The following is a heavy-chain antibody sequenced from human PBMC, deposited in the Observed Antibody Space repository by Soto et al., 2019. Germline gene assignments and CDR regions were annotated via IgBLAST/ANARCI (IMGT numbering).Heavy chain of an antibody. J-gene: IGHJ4*02. V-gene: IGHV3-74*01. D-gene: IGHD1-1*01. Sequence: GGSLRLSCAASGFTFSSYWMNWVRQVPGKGLVWVSRINTDGSATAYADSVKGRFTLSRDNAKNTLYLQMNSLRAEDTAVYYCTTGADWNPVGFDYWGQGTLVTVSS. CDR3: TTGADWNPVGFDY. CDR2: INTDGSAT. CDR1: GFTFSSYW.